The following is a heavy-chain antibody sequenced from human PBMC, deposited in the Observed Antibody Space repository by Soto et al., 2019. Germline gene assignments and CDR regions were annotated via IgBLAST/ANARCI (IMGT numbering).Heavy chain of an antibody. CDR1: GFTFSSYG. V-gene: IGHV3-21*01. Sequence: PGGSLRLSSAASGFTFSSYGMNWVRQAPGKGLEWVSSISSSSSYIYYADSVKGRFTISRDNAKNSLYLQMNSLRAEDTAVYYCARDRLRGAFDIWGQGTMVTVSS. J-gene: IGHJ3*02. CDR3: ARDRLRGAFDI. CDR2: ISSSSSYI.